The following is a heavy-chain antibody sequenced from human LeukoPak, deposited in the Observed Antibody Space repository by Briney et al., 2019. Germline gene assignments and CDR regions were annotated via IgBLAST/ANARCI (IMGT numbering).Heavy chain of an antibody. CDR3: ARDHDSSGWYNY. J-gene: IGHJ4*02. D-gene: IGHD6-19*01. V-gene: IGHV4-59*01. Sequence: SETLSLTCAVYGGSFSGYYWSWIRQPPGKGLEWIGYIYYSGSTNYNPSLKSRVTISVDTSKNQFSLKLSSVTAADTAVYYCARDHDSSGWYNYWGQGTLVTVSS. CDR2: IYYSGST. CDR1: GGSFSGYY.